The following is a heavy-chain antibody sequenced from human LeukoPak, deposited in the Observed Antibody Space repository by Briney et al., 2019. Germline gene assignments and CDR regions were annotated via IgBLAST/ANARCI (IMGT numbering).Heavy chain of an antibody. CDR2: ISGSGGST. D-gene: IGHD1-26*01. J-gene: IGHJ4*02. Sequence: GGSLRLSCAASGFTFSSYAMSWVRQAPGKGLEWVSAISGSGGSTYYADSVKGRFTISRDNSKNTLYLQMNSLRAEDTTVYYCAKAFLVGATTDKFDYWGQGTLVTVSS. CDR1: GFTFSSYA. V-gene: IGHV3-23*01. CDR3: AKAFLVGATTDKFDY.